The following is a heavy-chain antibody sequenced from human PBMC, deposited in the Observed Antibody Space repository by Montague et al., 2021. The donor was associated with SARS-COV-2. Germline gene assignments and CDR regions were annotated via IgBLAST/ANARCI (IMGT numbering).Heavy chain of an antibody. V-gene: IGHV2-5*02. CDR3: AHRYYSGSGSSASAVFEN. CDR2: IYWDDDK. D-gene: IGHD3-10*01. CDR1: GFSLSTDGVG. Sequence: PALVKPTQTLTLTCPFSGFSLSTDGVGVGWIRQPPGKALEWLALIYWDDDKRYRPGLQSRPTITKGTSENQVVLTMTNMDPVDTTTYYCAHRYYSGSGSSASAVFENWGQGTLITVPS. J-gene: IGHJ4*01.